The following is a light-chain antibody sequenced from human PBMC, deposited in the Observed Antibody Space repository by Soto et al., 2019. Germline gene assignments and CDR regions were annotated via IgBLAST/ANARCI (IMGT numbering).Light chain of an antibody. CDR1: NSNIGNNF. V-gene: IGLV1-51*01. CDR3: GTWDSSLTAYV. CDR2: AND. Sequence: HSVLTQPPSVSAAPGQRITVSCSGTNSNIGNNFVSWYQQLPGTAPKLLVYANDKRPSGIPDRISGSKSATSATLDISGLQTGDEADYYCGTWDSSLTAYVFGTGTKLTVL. J-gene: IGLJ1*01.